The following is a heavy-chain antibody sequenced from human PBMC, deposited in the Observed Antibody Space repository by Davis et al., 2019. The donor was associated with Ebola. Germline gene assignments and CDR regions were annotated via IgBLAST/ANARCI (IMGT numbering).Heavy chain of an antibody. CDR1: GNSFTSHW. CDR2: IYTGDSDT. Sequence: GESLKISCKDSGNSFTSHWSGWVRQMPGKGLEWMGIIYTGDSDTRYSPSFQGQVIISVDKSIGTAYLQWSSLKTSDTAMYYCASPASEYAGFDYWGQGTLVTVSS. J-gene: IGHJ4*03. V-gene: IGHV5-51*01. CDR3: ASPASEYAGFDY. D-gene: IGHD2/OR15-2a*01.